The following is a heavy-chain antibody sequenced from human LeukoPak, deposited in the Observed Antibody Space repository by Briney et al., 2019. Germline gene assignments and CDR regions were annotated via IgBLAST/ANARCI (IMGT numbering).Heavy chain of an antibody. J-gene: IGHJ4*02. CDR3: ATLADYYDSSGTRDFDY. V-gene: IGHV1-2*02. D-gene: IGHD3-22*01. Sequence: ASVKVSCKASGYTFTGYYMHWVRQAPGQGLEWMGWINPNSGGTNYAQKFQGRVTMTRDTSISTAYMKLSRLRSDDTAVYYCATLADYYDSSGTRDFDYWGQGTLVTVSS. CDR2: INPNSGGT. CDR1: GYTFTGYY.